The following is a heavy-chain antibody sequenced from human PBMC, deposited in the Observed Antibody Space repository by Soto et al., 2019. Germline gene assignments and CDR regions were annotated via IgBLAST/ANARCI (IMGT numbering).Heavy chain of an antibody. Sequence: GGSLRLSCAASGFTFSIYWMSWVRQAPGKGLGWVANIKQDGSEKYYVDSVKGRFTISRDNAKNSLYLQMNSLRAEDTAVYYCARGGKGIQTYCGMDVSGQAPSDTFS. J-gene: IGHJ6*02. CDR3: ARGGKGIQTYCGMDV. CDR2: IKQDGSEK. V-gene: IGHV3-7*01. CDR1: GFTFSIYW.